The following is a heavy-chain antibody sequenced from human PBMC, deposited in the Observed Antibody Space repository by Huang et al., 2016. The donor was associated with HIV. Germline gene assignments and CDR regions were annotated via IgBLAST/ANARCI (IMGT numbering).Heavy chain of an antibody. CDR1: GLEFSNHD. Sequence: EVQLLESGGGLVQPGGSLRLSGEASGLEFSNHDRSWVRQAPGKGLEWVSGIVGSGGSTYYADSVKGRFTISRENSKNTLYLQMNSLTAEDTAVYFCAKYVHESRGHYIQAFDHWGQGTLVTVSS. V-gene: IGHV3-23*01. CDR3: AKYVHESRGHYIQAFDH. D-gene: IGHD3-22*01. CDR2: IVGSGGST. J-gene: IGHJ4*02.